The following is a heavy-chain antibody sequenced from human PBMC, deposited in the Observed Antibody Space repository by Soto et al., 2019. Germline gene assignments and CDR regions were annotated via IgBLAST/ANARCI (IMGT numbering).Heavy chain of an antibody. J-gene: IGHJ4*02. CDR1: GFTFSSYA. D-gene: IGHD1-26*01. CDR3: AKSGSHSYVDY. CDR2: ISNRGGNT. V-gene: IGHV3-23*01. Sequence: LRLSCAASGFTFSSYAMNWVRQAPGKGLEWVSAISNRGGNTYDADSVKGRFTISRDNSKNTLYLQMNSLRTEDTAVDYCAKSGSHSYVDYWGQGTLVTVTS.